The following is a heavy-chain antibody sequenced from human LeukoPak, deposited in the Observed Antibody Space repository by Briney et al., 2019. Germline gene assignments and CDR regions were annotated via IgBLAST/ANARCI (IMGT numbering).Heavy chain of an antibody. CDR2: INPNSGGT. CDR3: ARVGDSGYDFEGYFDY. J-gene: IGHJ4*02. CDR1: GYTLTGYY. D-gene: IGHD5-12*01. Sequence: GASVKVSCKASGYTLTGYYMHWVRQAPGQGLEWMGWINPNSGGTNYAQKFQGRVTMTRDTSISTAYMELSRLRSDDTAVYYCARVGDSGYDFEGYFDYWGQGTLVTVSS. V-gene: IGHV1-2*02.